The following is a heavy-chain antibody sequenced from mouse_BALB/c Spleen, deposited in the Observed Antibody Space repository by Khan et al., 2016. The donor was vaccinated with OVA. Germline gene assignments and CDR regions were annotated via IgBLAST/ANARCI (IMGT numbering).Heavy chain of an antibody. Sequence: VQLQQSGAELVKPGASVKLSCKASGYTFTSYYIYWVKQRPGQGLEWIGGINPSNGDTYFNAKFESKATLTVDKSSSTAFMQVSSLTSEDSAVYYCTRSGWAAFAYWGQGTLVTVSA. CDR2: INPSNGDT. D-gene: IGHD1-1*02. J-gene: IGHJ3*01. V-gene: IGHV1S81*02. CDR3: TRSGWAAFAY. CDR1: GYTFTSYY.